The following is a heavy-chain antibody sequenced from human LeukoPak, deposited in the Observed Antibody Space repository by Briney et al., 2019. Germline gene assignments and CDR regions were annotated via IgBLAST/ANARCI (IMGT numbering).Heavy chain of an antibody. CDR3: AREGALRYFDWLPPSRSVGWFDP. J-gene: IGHJ5*02. CDR1: GFTFSSYA. V-gene: IGHV1-69*01. Sequence: PGGSLRLSCAASGFTFSSYAISWVRQAPGQGLEWMGGIIPIFGTANYAQKFQGRVTITADESTSTAYMELSSLRSEDTAVYYCAREGALRYFDWLPPSRSVGWFDPWGQGTLVTVSS. CDR2: IIPIFGTA. D-gene: IGHD3-9*01.